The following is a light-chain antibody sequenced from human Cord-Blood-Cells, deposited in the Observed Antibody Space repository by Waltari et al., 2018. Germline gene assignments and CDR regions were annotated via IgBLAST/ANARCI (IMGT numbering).Light chain of an antibody. CDR3: SSYTSSSTV. Sequence: QSALTQPDSVSGSPGQSITISCTGTSRDVGGYNYLSWYQQHPGKAPKLMIYEVSNRPSGVSNRFSGSKSGNTASLTISGLQAEDEADYYCSSYTSSSTVFGTGTKVTVL. J-gene: IGLJ1*01. V-gene: IGLV2-14*01. CDR1: SRDVGGYNY. CDR2: EVS.